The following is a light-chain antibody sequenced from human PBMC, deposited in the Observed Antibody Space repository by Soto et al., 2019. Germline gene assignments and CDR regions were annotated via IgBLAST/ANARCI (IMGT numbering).Light chain of an antibody. V-gene: IGKV1-33*01. CDR1: QDISNY. J-gene: IGKJ4*01. CDR2: DAS. CDR3: QQYEGLPLT. Sequence: DIQMTQSPSSLSASVGDRVTITGQASQDISNYLNWYQQKPGKAPKLLIFDASNVETGVPSRFSGSGSGTHFTFTIPSLQAEDIATYYCQQYEGLPLTFGGGTKIEI.